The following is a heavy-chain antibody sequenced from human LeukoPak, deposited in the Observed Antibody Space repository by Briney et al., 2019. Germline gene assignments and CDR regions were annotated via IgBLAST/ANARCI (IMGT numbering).Heavy chain of an antibody. V-gene: IGHV3-23*01. CDR1: GFTFSSYA. CDR2: ISGSVGST. CDR3: AKAHLDVPAAGYWYFDL. J-gene: IGHJ2*01. Sequence: GWSLRLSCAASGFTFSSYAMSWVRQAPGKGLECVSAISGSVGSTYYADSVKGRFTISRDNSKNTLYLQMNSLRAEDTAVYYCAKAHLDVPAAGYWYFDLWGRGTLVTVSS. D-gene: IGHD2-2*01.